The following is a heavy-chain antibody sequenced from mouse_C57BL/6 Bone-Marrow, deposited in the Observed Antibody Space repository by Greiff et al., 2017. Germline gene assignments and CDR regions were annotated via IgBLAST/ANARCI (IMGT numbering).Heavy chain of an antibody. CDR1: GFSLSTFGMG. V-gene: IGHV8-8*01. CDR3: DRWGLRRGFAY. Sequence: QVTLKVSGPGILQPSPTLSLTCSFSGFSLSTFGMGVGWIRQPSGQGLEWLAHIWWDDAKYYNPALKSRPAISKDTSKNQGFLKIVKVDTADTATYYCDRWGLRRGFAYWGQGTLVTVSA. D-gene: IGHD2-2*01. CDR2: IWWDDAK. J-gene: IGHJ3*01.